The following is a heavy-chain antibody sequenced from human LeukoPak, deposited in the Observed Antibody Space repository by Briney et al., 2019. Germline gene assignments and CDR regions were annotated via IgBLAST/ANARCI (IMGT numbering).Heavy chain of an antibody. CDR3: ARGDLVRHYYYMDV. D-gene: IGHD6-6*01. CDR2: INPNSGDT. V-gene: IGHV1-2*02. Sequence: WINPNSGDTNYAQKFQGRVTMTRDTSISTAYMELSGLRSDDTAVYYCARGDLVRHYYYMDVWGKGTTVTVSS. J-gene: IGHJ6*03.